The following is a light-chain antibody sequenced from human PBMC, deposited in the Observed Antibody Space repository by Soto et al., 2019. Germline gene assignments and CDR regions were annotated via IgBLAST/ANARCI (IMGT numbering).Light chain of an antibody. CDR2: EVS. Sequence: QSVLTPPASVSGSPGQSITISCTGTSSDVGGYNYVSWYQQQSGKAPKLMIHEVSNRPSGVSNRFSGSKSGNTASLTISGLQAEDEADYYCSSYTSSRAYVFGIGTKV. V-gene: IGLV2-14*01. CDR1: SSDVGGYNY. J-gene: IGLJ1*01. CDR3: SSYTSSRAYV.